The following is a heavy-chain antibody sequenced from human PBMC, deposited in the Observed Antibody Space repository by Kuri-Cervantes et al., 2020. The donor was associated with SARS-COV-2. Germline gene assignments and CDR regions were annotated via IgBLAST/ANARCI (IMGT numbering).Heavy chain of an antibody. J-gene: IGHJ3*01. CDR2: ISRTSVTI. D-gene: IGHD2-8*01. V-gene: IGHV3-48*01. CDR3: ARGYCTNGVCYSRAFDV. CDR1: GFTFSSYG. Sequence: GGSLRLSCAASGFTFSSYGMHWVRQAPGKGLEWVSYISRTSVTIFYTDSVEGRFTISRDNAKDSLFLQMDSLRAEDTAVYYCARGYCTNGVCYSRAFDVWGQGTKVTVSS.